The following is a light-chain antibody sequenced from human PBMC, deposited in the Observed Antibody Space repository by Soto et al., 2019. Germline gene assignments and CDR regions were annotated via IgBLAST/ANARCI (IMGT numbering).Light chain of an antibody. V-gene: IGKV1-39*01. Sequence: IQMTQSPSSLSASVGDRVTITCRASQTIDKYLNWYQHIPGRVPKLLIYGASSLQSGVPTRFSGSGGGTYFTLTISSLQHEDFATYYCQQSYSSPGTFGRGTRVE. CDR3: QQSYSSPGT. CDR2: GAS. J-gene: IGKJ1*01. CDR1: QTIDKY.